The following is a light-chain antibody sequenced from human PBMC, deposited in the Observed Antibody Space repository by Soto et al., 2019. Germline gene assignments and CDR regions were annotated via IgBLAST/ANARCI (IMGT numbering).Light chain of an antibody. V-gene: IGLV1-44*01. Sequence: QSVLTQPPSASGTPGQRVTISCSGSTSNLGSNSVTWYLQLPGTAPKLLVYGNNQRPSGIPDRFSGSMSGTSASLAISGLQSEDEADDYCSAWDDSLNGPVFGGGTKLTVL. CDR3: SAWDDSLNGPV. CDR1: TSNLGSNS. J-gene: IGLJ3*02. CDR2: GNN.